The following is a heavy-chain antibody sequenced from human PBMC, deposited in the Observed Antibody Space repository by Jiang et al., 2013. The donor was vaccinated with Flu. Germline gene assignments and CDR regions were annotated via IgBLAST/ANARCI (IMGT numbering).Heavy chain of an antibody. V-gene: IGHV1-18*04. Sequence: FTSYGISWVRQAPGQGLEWMGWISAYNGNTNYAQKLQGRVTMTTDTSTSTAYMELRSLRSDDTAVYYCARGDQYSGYDSVDYWGQGTLVTVSS. D-gene: IGHD5-12*01. CDR3: ARGDQYSGYDSVDY. CDR1: FTSYG. CDR2: ISAYNGNT. J-gene: IGHJ4*02.